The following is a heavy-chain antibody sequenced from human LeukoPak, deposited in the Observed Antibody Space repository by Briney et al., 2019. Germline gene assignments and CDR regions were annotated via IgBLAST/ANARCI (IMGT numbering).Heavy chain of an antibody. V-gene: IGHV3-23*01. CDR2: IGSSGGGI. CDR1: GFTFSTYT. CDR3: ANLNAPYWGNFDY. D-gene: IGHD3-16*01. J-gene: IGHJ4*02. Sequence: GGSLRLSCAASGFTFSTYTMYWVRHPPGKRLEWVSIIGSSGGGIHYADSVKGRFTISRDNSKNALYLQMNSLRVEDTAVYYCANLNAPYWGNFDYWGQGTLVTVSS.